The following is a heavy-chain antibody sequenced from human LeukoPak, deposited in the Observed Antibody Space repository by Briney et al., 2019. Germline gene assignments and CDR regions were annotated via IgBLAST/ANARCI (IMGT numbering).Heavy chain of an antibody. CDR1: GFDFNNYV. J-gene: IGHJ4*02. V-gene: IGHV3-30*04. CDR3: AKAKDVPIVVVPAASDY. D-gene: IGHD2-2*01. CDR2: ISYDGSNI. Sequence: GGSLRLSCAASGFDFNNYVMHWVRQAPGKGLEWVAVISYDGSNIYYSDSVKGRFTISRDNSKNTVYVQMSSLRPEDTAVYYCAKAKDVPIVVVPAASDYWGQRTLVTVSS.